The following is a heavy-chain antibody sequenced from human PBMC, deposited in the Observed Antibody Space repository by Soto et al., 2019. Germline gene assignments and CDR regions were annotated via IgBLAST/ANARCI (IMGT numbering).Heavy chain of an antibody. CDR2: INPNTGNT. CDR1: GYTFSGHF. Sequence: QVQLVQSGADLKKPGASVKVSCKTSGYTFSGHFLQWVRQAPGAGPEWMGWINPNTGNTKYGQKFEGRFTMTRDMSSSTAYMELTRLTVDDTAVYFCARAGSYCSGGSCSFAYWGQGSLVTVSS. V-gene: IGHV1-2*02. D-gene: IGHD2-15*01. CDR3: ARAGSYCSGGSCSFAY. J-gene: IGHJ4*02.